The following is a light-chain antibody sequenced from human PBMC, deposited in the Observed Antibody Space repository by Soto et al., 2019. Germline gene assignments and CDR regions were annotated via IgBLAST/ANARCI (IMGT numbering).Light chain of an antibody. V-gene: IGKV3-11*01. Sequence: EVVLTQSPATLSLSPGERATLSCRASQNVRTFLDWYQQKPGQAPRLLIYGASNRATGIPARFSGSGSGTDFTLTISSLEPDDFAVYYYQQHSHWPPWTFGQGTRVEIQ. CDR1: QNVRTF. CDR3: QQHSHWPPWT. CDR2: GAS. J-gene: IGKJ1*01.